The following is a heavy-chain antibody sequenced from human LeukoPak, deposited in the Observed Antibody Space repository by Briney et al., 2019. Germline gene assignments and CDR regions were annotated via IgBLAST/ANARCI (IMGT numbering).Heavy chain of an antibody. Sequence: GGSLRLSCEASGLSFTRAWMTWVRQAPGEGLEWVGRIKSKSDGATTGYAAHVKGRFTISRDDSQNTLYLQMNSLKTEDTAVYYCIPDVLDMITFGLDVWGPGTMVTVSS. D-gene: IGHD3-16*01. J-gene: IGHJ3*01. V-gene: IGHV3-15*01. CDR3: IPDVLDMITFGLDV. CDR1: GLSFTRAW. CDR2: IKSKSDGATT.